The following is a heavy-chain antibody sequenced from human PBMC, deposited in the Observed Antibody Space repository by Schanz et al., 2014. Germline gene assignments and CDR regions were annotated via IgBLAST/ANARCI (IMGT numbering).Heavy chain of an antibody. V-gene: IGHV3-30*19. CDR2: MWNDGIKT. J-gene: IGHJ6*03. CDR1: GFTFISYD. Sequence: VQLLESGGGLVQPGRSLRLSCVASGFTFISYDIHWVRQAPGKGLEWVAVMWNDGIKTHYADSVKGRFIISRDNSKNTLCLQMNSLRAEDTAVYYCARELLPPYYYYYMDVWGKGTTXTVSS. CDR3: ARELLPPYYYYYMDV. D-gene: IGHD1-26*01.